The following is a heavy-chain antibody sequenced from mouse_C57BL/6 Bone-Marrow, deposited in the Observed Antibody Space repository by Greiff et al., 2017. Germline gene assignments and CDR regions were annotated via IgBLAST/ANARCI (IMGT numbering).Heavy chain of an antibody. Sequence: QVQLQQPGAELVKPGASVKLSCKASGYTFTSYWMQWVKQRPGQGLEWIGEIDPSDSYTNYNQKFKGKATLTVDTSSSTAYMQLSSLTSEDSAVYYCAREGYGRGAWFAYWGQGTLVTVSA. CDR1: GYTFTSYW. CDR2: IDPSDSYT. J-gene: IGHJ3*01. CDR3: AREGYGRGAWFAY. V-gene: IGHV1-50*01. D-gene: IGHD1-1*01.